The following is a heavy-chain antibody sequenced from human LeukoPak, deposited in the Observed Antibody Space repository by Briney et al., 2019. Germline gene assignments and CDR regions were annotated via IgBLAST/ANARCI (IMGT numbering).Heavy chain of an antibody. J-gene: IGHJ6*02. CDR2: INHSGST. V-gene: IGHV4-34*01. CDR3: ARLRGPTYYYGSGSYYNARISYYYYGMDV. Sequence: PSETLFLTCAVYGGSFSGYYWSWIRQPPGKGLEWIGEINHSGSTNYSPSLKSRVTISVDTSKNQFSLKLSSVTAADTAVYYCARLRGPTYYYGSGSYYNARISYYYYGMDVWGQGTTVTVSS. D-gene: IGHD3-10*01. CDR1: GGSFSGYY.